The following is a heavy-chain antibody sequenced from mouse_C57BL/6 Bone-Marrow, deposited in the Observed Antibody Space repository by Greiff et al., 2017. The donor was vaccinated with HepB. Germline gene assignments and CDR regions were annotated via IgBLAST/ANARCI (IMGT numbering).Heavy chain of an antibody. CDR3: ATMITTDFDY. D-gene: IGHD2-4*01. J-gene: IGHJ2*01. Sequence: DVKLVESGGGLVKPGGSLKLSCAASGFTFSDYGMHWVRQAPEKGLEWVAYISSGSSTIYYADTVKGRFTISRDNAKNTLFLQMTSLRSEDTAMYYCATMITTDFDYWGQGTTLTVSS. CDR2: ISSGSSTI. CDR1: GFTFSDYG. V-gene: IGHV5-17*01.